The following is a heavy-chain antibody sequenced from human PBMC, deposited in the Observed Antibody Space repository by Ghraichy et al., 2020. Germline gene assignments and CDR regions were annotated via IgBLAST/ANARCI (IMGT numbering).Heavy chain of an antibody. D-gene: IGHD5-12*01. CDR3: AREGDTVVPNPLQN. CDR2: ITGSGGSA. Sequence: GGSPRLSCAASGFTFSSYAMSWVRQAPGQGLEWVSGITGSGGSAYYADSVKGRFTVSRDNSENTLYLRMNSLRAEDTAVYYCAREGDTVVPNPLQNWGQGALVTVSS. J-gene: IGHJ4*02. V-gene: IGHV3-23*01. CDR1: GFTFSSYA.